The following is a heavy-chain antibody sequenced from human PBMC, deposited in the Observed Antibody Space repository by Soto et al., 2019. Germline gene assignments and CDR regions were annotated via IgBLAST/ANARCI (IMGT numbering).Heavy chain of an antibody. CDR1: GGTFSSYA. CDR2: IIPIFGTA. CDR3: ARGLCYDFWSGQYGMDV. D-gene: IGHD3-3*01. J-gene: IGHJ6*02. Sequence: QVQLVQSGAEVKKPGSSVKVSCKASGGTFSSYAISWVRQAPGQGLEWMGGIIPIFGTANYAQKFQGRVTITADESTSTAYMELSSLRSEDTAVYYCARGLCYDFWSGQYGMDVWGQGTTVTVSS. V-gene: IGHV1-69*01.